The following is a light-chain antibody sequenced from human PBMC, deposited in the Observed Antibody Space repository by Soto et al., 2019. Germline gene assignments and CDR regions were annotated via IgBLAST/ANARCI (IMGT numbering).Light chain of an antibody. CDR3: QQRRYWQVT. CDR1: QSVSSNY. V-gene: IGKV3D-20*02. Sequence: ESVLTQSPGTLSLSPGERATLSFMSSQSVSSNYLAWYQQKPGQAPRLLIYGASTRATGIPDRFSGSGSGTDFTLTISSLEPEDFAIYYCQQRRYWQVTFGQGTRLEIK. J-gene: IGKJ5*01. CDR2: GAS.